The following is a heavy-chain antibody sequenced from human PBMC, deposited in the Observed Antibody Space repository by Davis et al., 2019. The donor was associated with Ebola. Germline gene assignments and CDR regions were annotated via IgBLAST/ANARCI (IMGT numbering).Heavy chain of an antibody. D-gene: IGHD4/OR15-4a*01. CDR2: ISSSSTTI. Sequence: AGSLRLSCAASGFTFGVFSMNWVRQAPGKGLEWISYISSSSTTIYFADSVKGRFTISRDNAKNSLYLQMNSLRDEDTAVYYCAGEVLASFDYWGQGILVTVSS. J-gene: IGHJ4*02. CDR3: AGEVLASFDY. CDR1: GFTFGVFS. V-gene: IGHV3-48*02.